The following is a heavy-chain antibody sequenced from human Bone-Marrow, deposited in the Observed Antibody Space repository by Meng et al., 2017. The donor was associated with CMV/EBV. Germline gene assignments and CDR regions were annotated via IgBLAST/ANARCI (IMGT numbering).Heavy chain of an antibody. V-gene: IGHV1-8*01. CDR2: MNPNSGNT. J-gene: IGHJ6*04. Sequence: ASVKVSCKASGYTFTSYDINWVRQATGQGLEWMGWMNPNSGNTGYAQKFQGRVTITTDESTSTAYMELSSLRSDDTAVYYCARDPNYDFWRPAGYYYYGMDVWGERTTVTVSS. CDR1: GYTFTSYD. CDR3: ARDPNYDFWRPAGYYYYGMDV. D-gene: IGHD3-3*01.